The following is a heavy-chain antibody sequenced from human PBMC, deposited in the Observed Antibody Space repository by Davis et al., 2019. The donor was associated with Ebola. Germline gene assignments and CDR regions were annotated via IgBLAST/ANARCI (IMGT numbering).Heavy chain of an antibody. D-gene: IGHD2-2*02. CDR1: GGSISSSSYY. V-gene: IGHV4-39*07. Sequence: PSETLSLTCTVSGGSISSSSYYWGWIRQPPGKGLEWIGSIYTSGSTNYNPSLKSRVTLSLDTSKNQFSLKLTSVTAADTAVYYCARAPQYTYYFDYWGQGILVTVSS. J-gene: IGHJ4*02. CDR3: ARAPQYTYYFDY. CDR2: IYTSGST.